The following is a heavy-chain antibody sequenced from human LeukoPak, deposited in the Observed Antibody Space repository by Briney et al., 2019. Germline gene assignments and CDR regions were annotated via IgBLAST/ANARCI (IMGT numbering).Heavy chain of an antibody. D-gene: IGHD3-22*01. J-gene: IGHJ4*02. CDR2: ISSSSSYL. CDR1: GFTFSDYY. V-gene: IGHV3-11*06. CDR3: AREYYYDSSGYDY. Sequence: GGSLRLSCAASGFTFSDYYMSWIRQAPGKGLEWVSSISSSSSYLYYADSVKGRFTISRDNAKNSLYLQMNSLRAEDTAVYYCAREYYYDSSGYDYWAREPWSPSPQ.